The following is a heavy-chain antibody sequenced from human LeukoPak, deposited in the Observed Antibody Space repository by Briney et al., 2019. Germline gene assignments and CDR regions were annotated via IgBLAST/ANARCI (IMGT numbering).Heavy chain of an antibody. CDR3: TNSPYVGDHGGPSA. CDR2: ISGGGGNT. J-gene: IGHJ5*02. CDR1: GFTFSRFA. V-gene: IGHV3-23*01. Sequence: GGSLRLSCAAYGFTFSRFAMSLVRQAPGKGPEWVSGISGGGGNTYYADSVKGRFTISRDDSKNTLFLQMNSLRVEDTAVYYCTNSPYVGDHGGPSAWGQGTLVTVSS. D-gene: IGHD4-23*01.